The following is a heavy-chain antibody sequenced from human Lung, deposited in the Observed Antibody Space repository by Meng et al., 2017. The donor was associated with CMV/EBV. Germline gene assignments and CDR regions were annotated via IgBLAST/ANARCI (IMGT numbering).Heavy chain of an antibody. Sequence: QAELVLSGPEATIPGASVKVSCKASGTAFNSYYVHGMRQAPGPGLAWVGWINSNTRDTNYAQKFQGRVTLTKNTSTNTVYLELTTLRPYDTAIYYCATSNYNWSNYWGQGTLVTVSS. D-gene: IGHD1-1*01. J-gene: IGHJ4*02. CDR3: ATSNYNWSNY. V-gene: IGHV1-2*02. CDR1: GTAFNSYY. CDR2: INSNTRDT.